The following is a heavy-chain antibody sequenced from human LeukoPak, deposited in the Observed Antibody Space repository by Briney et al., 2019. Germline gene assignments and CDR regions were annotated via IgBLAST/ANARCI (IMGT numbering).Heavy chain of an antibody. CDR2: IYYSGST. CDR3: ARDRAAGSDWLDP. V-gene: IGHV4-61*01. J-gene: IGHJ5*02. Sequence: NTSETLSLTCTVSGGSVSSGSYYWSWIRQPPGKGLEWIGYIYYSGSTNYNPSLKSRVTISIDTPKKQFSLRLTSVTAADTAVYYCARDRAAGSDWLDPWGQGALVAVSS. D-gene: IGHD3-10*01. CDR1: GGSVSSGSYY.